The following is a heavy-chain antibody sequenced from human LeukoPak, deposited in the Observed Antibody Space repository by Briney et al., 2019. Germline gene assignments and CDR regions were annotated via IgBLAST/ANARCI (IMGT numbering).Heavy chain of an antibody. CDR3: ATERTGYSSSSFDY. Sequence: GGALKPPCSTSWFTFNSHSMGLVPPAPGKGVGVVSAISGSGGSTYYADSVKGRFTISRDNSKNTLYLQMNSLRAEDTAVYYCATERTGYSSSSFDYWGQGTLVTVSS. CDR1: WFTFNSHS. CDR2: ISGSGGST. V-gene: IGHV3-23*01. J-gene: IGHJ4*02. D-gene: IGHD6-13*01.